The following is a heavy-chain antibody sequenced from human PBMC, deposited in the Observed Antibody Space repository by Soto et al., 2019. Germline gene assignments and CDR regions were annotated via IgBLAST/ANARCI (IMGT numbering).Heavy chain of an antibody. D-gene: IGHD3-10*01. V-gene: IGHV4-31*11. Sequence: SETLSLTCAVYGGSISSGGYYWSWIRQHPGKGLEWIGYIYYSGSTYYNPSLKSRVTISVDTSKNQFSLKLSSVTAADTAVYYCAREGGSGHNYYYYYYMDVWGKGTTVTVSS. CDR3: AREGGSGHNYYYYYYMDV. CDR1: GGSISSGGYY. CDR2: IYYSGST. J-gene: IGHJ6*03.